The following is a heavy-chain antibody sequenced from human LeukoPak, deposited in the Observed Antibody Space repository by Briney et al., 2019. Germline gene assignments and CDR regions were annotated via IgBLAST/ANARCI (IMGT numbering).Heavy chain of an antibody. CDR3: ARHPDIVVVPAAKGWSWFDP. V-gene: IGHV4-30-2*01. CDR1: GGSISSGGYY. Sequence: PSQTLSLTCTVSGGSISSGGYYWSWIRQPPGKGLEWIGYIYHSGSTYYNPSLKSRVTISVDRSKNQFSLKLSSVTAADTAVYYCARHPDIVVVPAAKGWSWFDPWGQGTLVTVSS. J-gene: IGHJ5*02. D-gene: IGHD2-2*01. CDR2: IYHSGST.